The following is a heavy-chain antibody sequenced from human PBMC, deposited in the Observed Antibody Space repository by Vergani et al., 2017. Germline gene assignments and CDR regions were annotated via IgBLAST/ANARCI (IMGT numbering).Heavy chain of an antibody. CDR3: AREGFYDYVWGSYRLRGGYYFDY. D-gene: IGHD3-16*02. CDR1: GYTFTSYA. CDR2: INAGNGNT. J-gene: IGHJ4*02. V-gene: IGHV1-3*01. Sequence: QVQLVQSGAEVKKPGASVKVSCKASGYTFTSYATHWVRQAPGQRLEWMGWINAGNGNTKYSQKFQGRVTITRDTSASTAYMELSSLRSEDTAVYYCAREGFYDYVWGSYRLRGGYYFDYWGQGTLVTVSS.